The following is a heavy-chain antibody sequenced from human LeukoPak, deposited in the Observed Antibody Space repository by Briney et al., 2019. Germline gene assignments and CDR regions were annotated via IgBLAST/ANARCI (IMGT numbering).Heavy chain of an antibody. CDR3: ARDRGGRSGLDD. CDR1: GFTFSSYA. CDR2: ITGNGGST. V-gene: IGHV3-23*01. J-gene: IGHJ4*02. Sequence: GGSLRLSCAASGFTFSSYAMSWVRQAPGKGLEWVSTITGNGGSTFYADSVKGRFTISRDNAENSLYLQMNSLRAEDTAVYYCARDRGGRSGLDDWGQGTLVTVSS. D-gene: IGHD2-15*01.